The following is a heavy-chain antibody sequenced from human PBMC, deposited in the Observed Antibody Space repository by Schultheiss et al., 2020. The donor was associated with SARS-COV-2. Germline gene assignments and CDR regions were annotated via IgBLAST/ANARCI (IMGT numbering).Heavy chain of an antibody. CDR2: IRSKAYGGTT. J-gene: IGHJ4*02. CDR3: TRVSGGWPLFDY. D-gene: IGHD6-19*01. CDR1: GFTFSSYS. V-gene: IGHV3-49*04. Sequence: GGSLRLSCAASGFTFSSYSMNWVRQAPGKGLEWVGFIRSKAYGGTTEYAASVKGRFTISRDDSKSIAYLQMNSLKTEDTAVYYCTRVSGGWPLFDYWGQGTLVTVSS.